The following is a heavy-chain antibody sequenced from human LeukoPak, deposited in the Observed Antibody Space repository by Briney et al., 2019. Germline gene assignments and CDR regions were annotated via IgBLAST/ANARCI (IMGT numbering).Heavy chain of an antibody. V-gene: IGHV3-11*01. CDR2: ISSSGSTI. Sequence: PGGSLRLSCAASGFTFSDYYMSWIRQAPGKGLEWVSYISSSGSTIYYADSVKGRFTISRDNAKNSLYLQMNSLRAEDTAEYYCARGPRDYYYYGMDVWGQGTTVTVSS. CDR3: ARGPRDYYYYGMDV. J-gene: IGHJ6*02. CDR1: GFTFSDYY.